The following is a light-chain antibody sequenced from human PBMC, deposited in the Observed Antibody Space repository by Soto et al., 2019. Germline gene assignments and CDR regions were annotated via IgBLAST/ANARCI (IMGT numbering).Light chain of an antibody. J-gene: IGKJ4*01. CDR1: QSVNIY. CDR2: RAS. Sequence: VMTQSPATLSVSPGERAALSCRASQSVNIYLAWYQQKPGQTPKVLIYRASSRATGIPDRFSGSGSGTDFTLTISRLEPEDFAVYYCQQYGSSPLTFGGGTKVDIK. CDR3: QQYGSSPLT. V-gene: IGKV3-20*01.